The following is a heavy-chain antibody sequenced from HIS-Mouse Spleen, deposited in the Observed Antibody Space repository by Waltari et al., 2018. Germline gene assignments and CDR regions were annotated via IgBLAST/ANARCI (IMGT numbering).Heavy chain of an antibody. Sequence: QVQLQESCPGRVQPSETLSLTCTVPGGSISSSHWSWIRQPACKGREWIGRIYTRGSTNYNPSLKSRVTMSVDTAKNQFSLKLSSVTAADTAVYYCARDFHDFWSGYYGGDKKHDAFDIWGQGTMVTVSS. CDR2: IYTRGST. J-gene: IGHJ3*02. D-gene: IGHD3-3*01. CDR1: GGSISSSH. CDR3: ARDFHDFWSGYYGGDKKHDAFDI. V-gene: IGHV4-4*07.